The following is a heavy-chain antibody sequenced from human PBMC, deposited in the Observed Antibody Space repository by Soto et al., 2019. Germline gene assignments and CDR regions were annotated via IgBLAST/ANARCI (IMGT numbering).Heavy chain of an antibody. CDR3: ARGDRYYYYGMDV. CDR2: INHSGST. J-gene: IGHJ6*02. CDR1: GGSFSGYY. Sequence: LSLTCAVYGGSFSGYYWSWIRQPPGKGLEWIGEINHSGSTNYNPSLKSRVTISVDTSKNQFSLKLSSVTAADTAVYYCARGDRYYYYGMDVWGQGTTVTVSS. V-gene: IGHV4-34*01.